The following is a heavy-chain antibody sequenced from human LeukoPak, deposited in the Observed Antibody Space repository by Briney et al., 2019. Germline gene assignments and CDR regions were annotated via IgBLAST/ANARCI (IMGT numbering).Heavy chain of an antibody. V-gene: IGHV4-59*08. CDR3: AGHISSGGTYAHFDY. J-gene: IGHJ4*02. Sequence: SETLPLTCTVSGSMYNYYWSWIRQPPVKGLEWIGYIHYNGITNYSPSLKSRVTMSLDTSKNQVSLKLNSVSAADTAVYYCAGHISSGGTYAHFDYWGQGTLVTVSS. CDR2: IHYNGIT. D-gene: IGHD1-26*01. CDR1: GSMYNYY.